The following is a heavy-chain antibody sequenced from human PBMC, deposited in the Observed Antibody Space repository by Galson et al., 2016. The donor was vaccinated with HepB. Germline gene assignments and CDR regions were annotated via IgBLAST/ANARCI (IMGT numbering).Heavy chain of an antibody. CDR3: ARDRGGWADY. CDR2: INTDTGHP. CDR1: EYTLTAYG. D-gene: IGHD3-16*01. Sequence: SVKVSCKASEYTLTAYGLHWVRQAPGRGPEWMGWINTDTGHPTYAQGFTGRLVFSLDTSVNTAYLQINSLMADDTALYYCARDRGGWADYWGQGTLVTVSS. V-gene: IGHV7-4-1*02. J-gene: IGHJ4*02.